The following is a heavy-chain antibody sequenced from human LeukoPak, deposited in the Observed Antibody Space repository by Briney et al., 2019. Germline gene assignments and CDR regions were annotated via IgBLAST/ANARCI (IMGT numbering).Heavy chain of an antibody. CDR1: GFTVSSNY. D-gene: IGHD6-25*01. V-gene: IGHV3-66*01. J-gene: IGHJ4*02. Sequence: GGSLRLSCAASGFTVSSNYMSWVRQAPGKGLEWVSVIYSGGSTYYADSVKGRFTISRDNSKNTLYLQMNSLRAEDTAVYYCSSLSGWRPYYFDYWGQGTLVTVSS. CDR2: IYSGGST. CDR3: SSLSGWRPYYFDY.